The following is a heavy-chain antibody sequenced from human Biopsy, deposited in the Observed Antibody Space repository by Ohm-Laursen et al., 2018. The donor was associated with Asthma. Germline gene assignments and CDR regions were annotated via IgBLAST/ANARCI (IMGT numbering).Heavy chain of an antibody. J-gene: IGHJ5*02. CDR2: IDQSGYT. V-gene: IGHV4-39*06. Sequence: TLSLTCIVSGGSISSSSYYWNWIRQPPGKGLEWIGEIDQSGYTNYNPSLKSRVTISADTSKDQFHLNLSSVTAADTAVYFCARAAITGIRGWFDPWGQGTQVTVSS. D-gene: IGHD1-20*01. CDR3: ARAAITGIRGWFDP. CDR1: GGSISSSSYY.